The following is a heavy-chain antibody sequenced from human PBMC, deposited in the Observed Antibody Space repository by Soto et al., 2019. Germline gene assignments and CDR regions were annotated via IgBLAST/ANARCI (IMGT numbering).Heavy chain of an antibody. D-gene: IGHD1-7*01. CDR1: GGSISSSNW. V-gene: IGHV4-4*02. Sequence: SETLSLTCAVSGGSISSSNWWSWVRQPPGKGLEWIGEIYHSGSTNYNPSLKSRVTVSVDKSKNQFSLKLSSVTAADTAVYYFARGGLQLPNGMDVPGPGPTLTV. J-gene: IGHJ6*02. CDR3: ARGGLQLPNGMDV. CDR2: IYHSGST.